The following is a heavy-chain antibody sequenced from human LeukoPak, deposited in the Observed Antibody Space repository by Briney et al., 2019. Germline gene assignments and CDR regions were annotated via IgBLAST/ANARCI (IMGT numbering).Heavy chain of an antibody. CDR3: ARHAMTHYYFDY. CDR2: IYYSGST. J-gene: IGHJ4*02. D-gene: IGHD2-21*02. Sequence: PSETLSLTCTVSGVSISSYYWSWIRQPPGKGLEWIGYIYYSGSTNYNPSLKSRVTISVDTSKNQFSLKLSSVTAADTAVYYCARHAMTHYYFDYWGQGTLVTVSS. CDR1: GVSISSYY. V-gene: IGHV4-59*08.